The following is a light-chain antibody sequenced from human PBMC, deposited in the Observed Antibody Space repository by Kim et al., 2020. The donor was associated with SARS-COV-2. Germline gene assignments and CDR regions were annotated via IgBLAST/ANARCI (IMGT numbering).Light chain of an antibody. J-gene: IGLJ3*02. CDR3: HLWDSDSDHWV. Sequence: PGKTATITCGGNNIGSESLHWYQQRPGQAPVLLIYHDTDRLSGIPERFSASKSGNTATLTITRVEAGDEADYYCHLWDSDSDHWVFGGGTQLTVL. V-gene: IGLV3-21*04. CDR2: HDT. CDR1: NIGSES.